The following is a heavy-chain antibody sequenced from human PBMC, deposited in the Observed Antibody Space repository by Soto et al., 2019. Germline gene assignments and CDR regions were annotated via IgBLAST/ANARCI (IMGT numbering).Heavy chain of an antibody. V-gene: IGHV1-69*01. CDR1: GGTFSRYA. CDR2: TTPSLGTS. D-gene: IGHD3-22*01. CDR3: ALKRVTTIVY. J-gene: IGHJ4*02. Sequence: SSVKVFCEASGGTFSRYAINWVRHPPGQRLQWRGSTTPSLGTSNYAQKFQGRVTSTADESSSTAYKELSSLTSEDTAVYYCALKRVTTIVYWRQGTLITSPQ.